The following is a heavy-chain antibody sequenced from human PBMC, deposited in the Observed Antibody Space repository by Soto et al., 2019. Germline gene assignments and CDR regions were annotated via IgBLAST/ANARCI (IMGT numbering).Heavy chain of an antibody. V-gene: IGHV3-7*01. D-gene: IGHD6-13*01. CDR1: GFTFSSYW. CDR3: ARVRLSSWSLSPLDAFDI. CDR2: IKQAGSEK. J-gene: IGHJ3*02. Sequence: GGSLRLSCAASGFTFSSYWMSWVRQAPGMGLEWVANIKQAGSEKYYVDSVKGRFTISRDNAKNSLYLQMNSLRAEDTAVYYCARVRLSSWSLSPLDAFDIWGQGTMVTVSS.